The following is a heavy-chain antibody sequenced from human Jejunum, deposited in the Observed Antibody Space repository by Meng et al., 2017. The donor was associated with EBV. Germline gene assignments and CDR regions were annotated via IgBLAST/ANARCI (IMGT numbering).Heavy chain of an antibody. V-gene: IGHV4-4*02. CDR2: IYHDGSS. J-gene: IGHJ4*02. CDR3: ARVRCSGGSCFYFDY. D-gene: IGHD2-15*01. Sequence: QVQLQESGPGLVNPSGTLSLTCAGSGGSITSSDWWTWVRQPPGEGLEWIGEIYHDGSSNYSPSLKSRVTILLDKSENHFSLKLNSVTAADTAVYYCARVRCSGGSCFYFDYWGQGALVTVSS. CDR1: GGSITSSDW.